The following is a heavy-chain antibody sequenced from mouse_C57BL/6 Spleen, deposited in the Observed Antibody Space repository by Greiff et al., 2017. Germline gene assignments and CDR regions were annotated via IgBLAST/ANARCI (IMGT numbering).Heavy chain of an antibody. J-gene: IGHJ4*01. D-gene: IGHD1-1*01. V-gene: IGHV1-53*01. Sequence: QVQLQQPGTELVKPGASVKLSCKASGYTFTSYWMHWVKQRPGQGLEWIGNINPSSGGTNYNEKFKSKATLTVDKSSSTAYMRLSSLTSEVSAGYNCARRGLLYYAMDYWGQGTSVTVSS. CDR1: GYTFTSYW. CDR2: INPSSGGT. CDR3: ARRGLLYYAMDY.